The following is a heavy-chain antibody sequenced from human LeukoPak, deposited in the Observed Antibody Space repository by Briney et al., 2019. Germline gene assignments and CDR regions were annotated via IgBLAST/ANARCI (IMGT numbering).Heavy chain of an antibody. D-gene: IGHD6-19*01. J-gene: IGHJ4*02. CDR1: GGSISSSSYY. CDR2: ISYSGST. V-gene: IGHV4-39*01. Sequence: SETLSLTCTVSGGSISSSSYYWGWIRQPPGKGLEWIGSISYSGSTYYNPSLKSRVTISVDTPKSQISLKQSSVTAADTAVYYCARLREQWLVLDYWGQGTLVTVSS. CDR3: ARLREQWLVLDY.